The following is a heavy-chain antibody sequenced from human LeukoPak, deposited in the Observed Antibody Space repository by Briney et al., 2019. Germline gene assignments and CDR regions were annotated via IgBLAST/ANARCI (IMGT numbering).Heavy chain of an antibody. D-gene: IGHD3-16*02. J-gene: IGHJ4*02. CDR1: GFTFSSYS. CDR2: ISSSSSYV. V-gene: IGHV3-21*01. CDR3: ARDGGEDDYVWGSYRTYYFDH. Sequence: GGSLRLSCAASGFTFSSYSMNWVRQAPGKGLEWVSSISSSSSYVYYADSVKGRFTISRDNAKNSLYLQMNSLRAEDTAVYYCARDGGEDDYVWGSYRTYYFDHWGQGTLVTVSS.